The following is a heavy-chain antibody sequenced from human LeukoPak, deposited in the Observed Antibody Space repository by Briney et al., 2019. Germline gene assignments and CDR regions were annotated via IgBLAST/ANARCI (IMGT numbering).Heavy chain of an antibody. CDR1: GYTFTGYY. V-gene: IGHV1-2*06. CDR3: ARDSARLGEGYYYDSSGYSTGDY. CDR2: INPNSGGT. Sequence: ASVKVSCKASGYTFTGYYMHWVRQAPGQGLEWMGRINPNSGGTNYAQKFQGRVTMTRDTSISTAYMELSRLRSDDTAVYYCARDSARLGEGYYYDSSGYSTGDYGGQRTLVTVSS. D-gene: IGHD3-22*01. J-gene: IGHJ4*02.